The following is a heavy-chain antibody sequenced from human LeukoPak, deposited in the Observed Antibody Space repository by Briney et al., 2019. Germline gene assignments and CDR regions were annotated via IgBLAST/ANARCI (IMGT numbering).Heavy chain of an antibody. CDR1: GFSFSNCA. D-gene: IGHD2-2*01. CDR2: ISDSAGAT. J-gene: IGHJ4*02. Sequence: PGGSLRLSCAASGFSFSNCAMTWVRQAPGKGLEWVSSISDSAGATYYADSVRGRFTISRDNSGSTLYLQMSSLRADDTAVYYCAKGGSTAWTAVDYWGQGTLVTVSS. V-gene: IGHV3-23*01. CDR3: AKGGSTAWTAVDY.